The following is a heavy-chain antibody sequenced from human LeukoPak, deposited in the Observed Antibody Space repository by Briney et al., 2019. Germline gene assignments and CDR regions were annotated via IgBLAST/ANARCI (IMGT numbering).Heavy chain of an antibody. Sequence: SETLSLTCTVSGASINSGAYYWTWNRQPAGKGLEWIGRIYHSGSTNYNPSLKSRVTISLDTPKNQFSLKLDSVTAADTAVYYCARDGPSVYFDYWGQGALVTVSS. CDR3: ARDGPSVYFDY. CDR2: IYHSGST. CDR1: GASINSGAYY. J-gene: IGHJ4*02. V-gene: IGHV4-61*02.